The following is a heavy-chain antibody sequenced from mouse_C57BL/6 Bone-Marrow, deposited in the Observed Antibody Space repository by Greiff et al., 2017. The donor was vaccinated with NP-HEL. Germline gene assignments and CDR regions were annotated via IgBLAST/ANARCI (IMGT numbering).Heavy chain of an antibody. Sequence: QVQLQQPGAELVRPGSSVKLSCKASGYTFTSYWMHWVKQRPIQGLEWIGNIDPSDCETHYNQKFKDKATLTVDKSSSTAYMQLSSLTSEDSAVYYCARSGGFAYWGQGTLVTVSA. V-gene: IGHV1-52*01. J-gene: IGHJ3*01. CDR2: IDPSDCET. D-gene: IGHD3-2*02. CDR3: ARSGGFAY. CDR1: GYTFTSYW.